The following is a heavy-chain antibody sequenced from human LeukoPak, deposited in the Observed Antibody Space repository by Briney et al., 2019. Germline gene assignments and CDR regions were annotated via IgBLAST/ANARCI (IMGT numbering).Heavy chain of an antibody. V-gene: IGHV1-18*01. CDR1: GYTFTSYG. CDR2: ISAYNGNT. CDR3: AREASSGWYYFDY. J-gene: IGHJ4*02. D-gene: IGHD6-19*01. Sequence: GASVKVSCKASGYTFTSYGISWVRQAPGQGLEWMGWISAYNGNTNYAQKLQGRVTMTTDTSTSTVYMELRSLRSDDTAVYYCAREASSGWYYFDYWGQGTLVTVSS.